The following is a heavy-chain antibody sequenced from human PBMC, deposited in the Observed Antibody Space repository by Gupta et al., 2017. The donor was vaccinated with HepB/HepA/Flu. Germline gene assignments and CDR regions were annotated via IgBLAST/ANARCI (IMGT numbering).Heavy chain of an antibody. CDR3: ARSYRGRFDP. V-gene: IGHV4-39*01. CDR2: IYYSGST. D-gene: IGHD1-26*01. J-gene: IGHJ5*02. Sequence: QLRLQESGPGLVKPSETLSLTCTVSGDSISRINYYWGWIRQPPGKGLEWIGTIYYSGSTYYNPSLQSRVTISVDTSKNQFSLKLNSVTAADTSVYFCARSYRGRFDPWGLGTLVTVSS. CDR1: GDSISRINYY.